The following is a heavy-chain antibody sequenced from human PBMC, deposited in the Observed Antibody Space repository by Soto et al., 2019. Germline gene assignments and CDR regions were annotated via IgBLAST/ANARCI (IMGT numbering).Heavy chain of an antibody. CDR1: GYTFTSYG. J-gene: IGHJ1*01. CDR2: ISAYNGNT. Sequence: QVQLVQSGAEVKKPGASVKVSCKASGYTFTSYGISWVRQAPGQGLEWMGWISAYNGNTNYAQKLQGRVTMTTDTSTSTAYIELRSLRSDDTAVYYCARDPDYDFWSGYRAEYFQHWGQGTLVTVSS. D-gene: IGHD3-3*01. CDR3: ARDPDYDFWSGYRAEYFQH. V-gene: IGHV1-18*04.